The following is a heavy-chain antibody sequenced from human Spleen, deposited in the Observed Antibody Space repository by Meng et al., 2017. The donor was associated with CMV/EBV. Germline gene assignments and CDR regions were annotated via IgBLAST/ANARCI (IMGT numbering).Heavy chain of an antibody. CDR3: ARDPRVKSYVVVPAASDY. J-gene: IGHJ4*02. CDR1: GFTFDDYG. CDR2: IKWNGGST. V-gene: IGHV3-20*04. Sequence: GGSLRLSCAASGFTFDDYGMSWVRQVPGKGLEWVSGIKWNGGSTGYADSVKGRFSISRDNAKNSLYLQMNSLRAEDTAVYYCARDPRVKSYVVVPAASDYWGQGTMVTVSS. D-gene: IGHD2-2*01.